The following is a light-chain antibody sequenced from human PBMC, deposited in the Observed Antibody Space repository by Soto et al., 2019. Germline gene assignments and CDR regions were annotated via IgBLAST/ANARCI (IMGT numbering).Light chain of an antibody. CDR2: AAS. CDR3: LQHNSYPWT. CDR1: QGIRND. Sequence: EIQMSQTPSSLSASVGDRVTITCQASQGIRNDLGCYQQKTGKAPKRLIYAASSLQRGVPSRFSGSESGTEFTLTISSLQPEDFATYYCLQHNSYPWTFGQGTKVDI. J-gene: IGKJ1*01. V-gene: IGKV1-17*01.